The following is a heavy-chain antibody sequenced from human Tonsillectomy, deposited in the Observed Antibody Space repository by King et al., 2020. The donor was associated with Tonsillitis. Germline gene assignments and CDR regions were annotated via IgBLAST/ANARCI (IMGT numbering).Heavy chain of an antibody. D-gene: IGHD3-22*01. Sequence: VQLVESGGGLVQPGGSLRLSCAASGFTFSTYSMNWVRQAPGKGLEWISYIHSSGDPISYADSVKGRFTISRDDAKNSLYLQMNSLRDEDKAVYYCVRVLSSGNTDVNFAYWGQGTMVNVYS. CDR2: IHSSGDPI. CDR3: VRVLSSGNTDVNFAY. V-gene: IGHV3-48*02. CDR1: GFTFSTYS. J-gene: IGHJ4*02.